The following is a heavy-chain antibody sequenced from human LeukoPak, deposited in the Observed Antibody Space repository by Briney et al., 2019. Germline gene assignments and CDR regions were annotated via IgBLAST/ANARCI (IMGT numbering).Heavy chain of an antibody. CDR1: GFTFSSYD. CDR3: ARAQYSSGWPDAFDI. CDR2: IGTAGDT. V-gene: IGHV3-13*01. Sequence: AGGSLRLSCAASGFTFSSYDMHWVRQATGKGLEWVSAIGTAGDTYYPGSVKGRFTISRENAKNSLYLQMNSLRAGDTAVYYCARAQYSSGWPDAFDIWGQGTMVTVSS. D-gene: IGHD6-19*01. J-gene: IGHJ3*02.